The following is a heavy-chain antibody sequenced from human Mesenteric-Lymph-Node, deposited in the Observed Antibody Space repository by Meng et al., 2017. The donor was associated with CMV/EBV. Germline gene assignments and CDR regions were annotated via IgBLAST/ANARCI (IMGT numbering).Heavy chain of an antibody. D-gene: IGHD3-10*01. Sequence: SIGSDSYSWSWIRQHPGKGLEWIGYIYYGGRTSYKPSLKSRVTISVDASKNQFSLKLTSVTAADTAVYYCAREGRKFSGGSGFDPWGQGTLVTVSS. J-gene: IGHJ5*02. CDR3: AREGRKFSGGSGFDP. V-gene: IGHV4-31*02. CDR2: IYYGGRT. CDR1: SIGSDSYS.